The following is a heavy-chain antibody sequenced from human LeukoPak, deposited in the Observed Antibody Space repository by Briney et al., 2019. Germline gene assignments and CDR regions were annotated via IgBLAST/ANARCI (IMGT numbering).Heavy chain of an antibody. CDR2: IYSGGST. J-gene: IGHJ4*02. V-gene: IGHV3-53*01. CDR3: AAQGVFSHGGY. CDR1: GFTVSNNY. Sequence: GESLRLSCAASGFTVSNNYMSWVRQAPGKGLEWVSVIYSGGSTYYTDSVKGRFTISRDTSKNTLYLQMNSLRAGDTAVYYCAAQGVFSHGGYWGQGTLVTVSS. D-gene: IGHD3-16*01.